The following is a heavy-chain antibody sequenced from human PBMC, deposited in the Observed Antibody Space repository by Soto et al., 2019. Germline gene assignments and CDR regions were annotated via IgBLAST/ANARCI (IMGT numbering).Heavy chain of an antibody. D-gene: IGHD6-13*01. J-gene: IGHJ4*02. V-gene: IGHV4-34*01. Sequence: PSETLSLTCAVYGGSFSGYYWSWIRQPPGKGLEWIGEINHSGSTNYNPSLKSRVTISVDTSKNQFSLKLSSVTAADTAVYYCARGLGYSSRWYYWGQGTLVTVS. CDR1: GGSFSGYY. CDR3: ARGLGYSSRWYY. CDR2: INHSGST.